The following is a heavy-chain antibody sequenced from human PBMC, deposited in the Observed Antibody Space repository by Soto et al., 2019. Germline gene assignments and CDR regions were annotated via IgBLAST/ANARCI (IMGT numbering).Heavy chain of an antibody. J-gene: IGHJ4*02. Sequence: LVQPGGSLRLSCAASGFTFSSYSMSWVRQAPGKGLEWVSTIGTSASTYYGDSVRGRFTISRDNSRNTLYLQMNSLRAEDTAVYYCADLSRYCTSSNCDWGQGTLVTVSS. D-gene: IGHD2-2*01. CDR2: IGTSAST. V-gene: IGHV3-23*01. CDR1: GFTFSSYS. CDR3: ADLSRYCTSSNCD.